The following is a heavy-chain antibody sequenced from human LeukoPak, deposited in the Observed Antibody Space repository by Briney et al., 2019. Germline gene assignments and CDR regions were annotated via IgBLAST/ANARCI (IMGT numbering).Heavy chain of an antibody. J-gene: IGHJ4*02. CDR2: INTNTGNP. CDR3: ARVQYYYDSSGYYD. V-gene: IGHV7-4-1*02. CDR1: GYTFTSYA. Sequence: GASVKVSCKAPGYTFTSYAMNWVRQAPGQGLEWMGWINTNTGNPTYAQGFTGRFVFSLDTSVSTAYLQISSLKAEDTAVYYCARVQYYYDSSGYYDWGQGTLVTVSS. D-gene: IGHD3-22*01.